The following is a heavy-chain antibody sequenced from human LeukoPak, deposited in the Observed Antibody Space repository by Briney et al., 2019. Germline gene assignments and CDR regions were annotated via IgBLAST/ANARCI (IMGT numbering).Heavy chain of an antibody. CDR1: GGSISSGGYY. V-gene: IGHV4-30-4*08. Sequence: PSETLSLTCTVSGGSISSGGYYWSWIRQHPGKGLEWIGYIYYSGSTYYNPSLKSRVTISVDTSKNQFSLKLSSVTAADTAVYYCARHIVGAADSDHDAFDIWGQGTMVTVSS. J-gene: IGHJ3*02. CDR2: IYYSGST. D-gene: IGHD1-26*01. CDR3: ARHIVGAADSDHDAFDI.